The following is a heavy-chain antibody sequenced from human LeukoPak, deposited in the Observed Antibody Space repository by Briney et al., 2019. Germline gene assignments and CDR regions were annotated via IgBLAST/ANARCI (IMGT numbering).Heavy chain of an antibody. CDR1: GYTFSSYY. J-gene: IGHJ4*02. D-gene: IGHD3-10*01. CDR2: ISPSGGST. Sequence: GASVTVSCKASGYTFSSYYMHWVRQAPGQGLEWMGIISPSGGSTSYAQKFQGRVTMTRDTSTSTVYMELSSLRSEDTAVYYCARGRPIAITMVRGAQIDYWGQGTLVTVSS. V-gene: IGHV1-46*01. CDR3: ARGRPIAITMVRGAQIDY.